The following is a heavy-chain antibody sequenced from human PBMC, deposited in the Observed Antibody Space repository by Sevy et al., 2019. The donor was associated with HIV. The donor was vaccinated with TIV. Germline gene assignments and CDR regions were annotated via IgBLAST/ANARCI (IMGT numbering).Heavy chain of an antibody. CDR3: AGVRVGGFGWFDP. J-gene: IGHJ5*02. D-gene: IGHD6-19*01. CDR2: IWYDGSKK. V-gene: IGHV3-33*01. CDR1: GFTFSSYG. Sequence: GGSLRLSCAASGFTFSSYGMHWVRQAPGKGLEWVAVIWYDGSKKYHADSVKGRFTISRDNSKNTLYLQMNNLRAEDTALYYCAGVRVGGFGWFDPWGQGTLVTVSS.